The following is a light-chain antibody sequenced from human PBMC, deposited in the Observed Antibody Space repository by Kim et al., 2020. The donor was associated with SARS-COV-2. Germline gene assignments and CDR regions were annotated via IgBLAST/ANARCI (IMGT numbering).Light chain of an antibody. CDR1: QSVSTY. J-gene: IGKJ4*01. V-gene: IGKV3-11*01. CDR2: DAS. CDR3: QQRSSWPLT. Sequence: LAPGERATLTCRASQSVSTYLAWYQQRSGQAPRVLIYDASNRATGIPARFSGSGSGTDFTLTISSLQPEDFAVYYCQQRSSWPLTFGGGTKVEIK.